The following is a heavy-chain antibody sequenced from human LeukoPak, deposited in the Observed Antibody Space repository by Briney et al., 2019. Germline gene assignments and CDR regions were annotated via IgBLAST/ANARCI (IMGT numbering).Heavy chain of an antibody. Sequence: KLGESLKISCKGYGYNFTTYRIGWVRQMPGKGLEWMGVVYPGDSDTRYNPSFQGQVTISADKAINTAYLQWTSLEASDTAMYYCARHKRDSSAWGDYYYYYLDVWGKGTTVTVSS. D-gene: IGHD6-19*01. V-gene: IGHV5-51*01. CDR2: VYPGDSDT. J-gene: IGHJ6*03. CDR3: ARHKRDSSAWGDYYYYYLDV. CDR1: GYNFTTYR.